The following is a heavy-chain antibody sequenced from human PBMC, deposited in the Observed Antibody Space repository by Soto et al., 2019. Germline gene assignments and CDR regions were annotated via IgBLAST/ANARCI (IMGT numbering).Heavy chain of an antibody. CDR3: AREGALKPFSS. CDR2: ISSSIYI. CDR1: GFTFSTSE. Sequence: PGGSLRLSCAASGFTFSTSEMSWVRQAPGKGLEWISHISSSIYIHYADSVRGRFTISRDNAKNSVYLQMDSLRVEDTAVYYCAREGALKPFSSWGQGALVTVSS. V-gene: IGHV3-21*05. J-gene: IGHJ5*02.